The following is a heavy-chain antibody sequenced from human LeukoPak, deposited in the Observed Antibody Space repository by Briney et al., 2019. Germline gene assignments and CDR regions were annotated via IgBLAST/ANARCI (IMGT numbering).Heavy chain of an antibody. CDR1: GFTFSSYA. CDR2: ISGSGGST. D-gene: IGHD3-16*01. V-gene: IGHV3-23*01. J-gene: IGHJ5*02. Sequence: GGSLRLSCAASGFTFSSYAMSWVRQAPGKGLEWVSAISGSGGSTYYADSVKGRFTISRDNSKNTLYLQMNSLRAEDTAVYYCAARVHDYVWALFDPWGQGTLVTVSS. CDR3: AARVHDYVWALFDP.